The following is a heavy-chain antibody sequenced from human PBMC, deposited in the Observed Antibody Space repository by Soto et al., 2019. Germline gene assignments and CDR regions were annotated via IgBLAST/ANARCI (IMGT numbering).Heavy chain of an antibody. V-gene: IGHV1-3*01. CDR3: ARISGIVGASYFDY. CDR2: INAGNGNT. Sequence: ASVKVSCKASGYTFTSYSMHWVLQAPGQRLEWMGWINAGNGNTKYSQKFQGRVTITRDTSASTAYMELSSLRSEDTAVYYCARISGIVGASYFDYWGQGTLVTVSS. J-gene: IGHJ4*02. CDR1: GYTFTSYS. D-gene: IGHD1-26*01.